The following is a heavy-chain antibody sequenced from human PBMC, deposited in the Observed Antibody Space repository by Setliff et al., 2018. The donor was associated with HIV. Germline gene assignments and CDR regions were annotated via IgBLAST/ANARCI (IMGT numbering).Heavy chain of an antibody. Sequence: SETLSLTCTVSGGSMNIHYWSWIRQPPGKGLEWIGSIYYSGSTNYNPSLKSRVTISIDTSKNQFSLKLSSVTAADTAVYYCASAVEGYWGQGTLVTVSS. J-gene: IGHJ4*02. CDR1: GGSMNIHY. CDR2: IYYSGST. CDR3: ASAVEGY. V-gene: IGHV4-59*11.